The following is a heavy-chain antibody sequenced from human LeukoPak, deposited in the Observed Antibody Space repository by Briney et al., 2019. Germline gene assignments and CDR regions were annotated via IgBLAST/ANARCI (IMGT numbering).Heavy chain of an antibody. D-gene: IGHD3-10*01. CDR1: GFTFSSYE. Sequence: PGGSLRLSCAASGFTFSSYEMNWVRQAPGKGLEWVANIKQDGSEKYYVDSVKGRFTISRDNAKNSLYLQMNSLRAEDTAVYYCARDRYYYGSGINWFDPWGQGTLVTVSS. V-gene: IGHV3-7*01. CDR3: ARDRYYYGSGINWFDP. J-gene: IGHJ5*02. CDR2: IKQDGSEK.